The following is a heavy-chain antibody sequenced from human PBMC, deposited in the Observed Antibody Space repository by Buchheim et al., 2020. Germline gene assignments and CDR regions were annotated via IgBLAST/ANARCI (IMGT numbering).Heavy chain of an antibody. CDR1: GFSLSTSGVC. V-gene: IGHV2-70*04. CDR3: ARMAHVDTAMDY. D-gene: IGHD5-18*01. J-gene: IGHJ4*02. Sequence: QVTLKESGPALVKPTQTLTLTCTFSGFSLSTSGVCVSWIRQPPGKALEWLARFYWDDDKFYSTSLKTSLTISKDTSKNQVVLTMTNMDPVDTATYYCARMAHVDTAMDYWGQGTL. CDR2: FYWDDDK.